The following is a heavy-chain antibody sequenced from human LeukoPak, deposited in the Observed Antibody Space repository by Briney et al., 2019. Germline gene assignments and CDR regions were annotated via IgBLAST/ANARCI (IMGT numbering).Heavy chain of an antibody. Sequence: ASVKVSCKASGYTFTSYGISWVRQAPGQGLEWMGCISAYNGNTNYAHKLQGRVTMTTDTSTSTAYMELRSLRSDDTAVYYCARGSPWLWLGPPYYFDYWGQGTLVTVSS. J-gene: IGHJ4*02. V-gene: IGHV1-18*01. CDR1: GYTFTSYG. D-gene: IGHD6-19*01. CDR3: ARGSPWLWLGPPYYFDY. CDR2: ISAYNGNT.